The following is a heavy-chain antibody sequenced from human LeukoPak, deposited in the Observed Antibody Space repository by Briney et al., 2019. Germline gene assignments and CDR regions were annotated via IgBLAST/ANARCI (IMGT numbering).Heavy chain of an antibody. J-gene: IGHJ4*02. CDR3: ARGPYSSGWYGLDY. Sequence: QSGGSLRLSCAASGFNVSSYYMIWVRQAPGKGLEWVSVIYSSGSAYYADSVKGRFTISRDNSKNTLYLQMNSLRAEDTAVYYCARGPYSSGWYGLDYWGQGSLVTVSS. V-gene: IGHV3-53*01. D-gene: IGHD6-19*01. CDR1: GFNVSSYY. CDR2: IYSSGSA.